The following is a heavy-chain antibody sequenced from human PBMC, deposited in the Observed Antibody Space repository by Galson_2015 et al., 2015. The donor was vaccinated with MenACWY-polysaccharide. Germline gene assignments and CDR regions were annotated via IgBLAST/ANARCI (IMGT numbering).Heavy chain of an antibody. CDR3: TRDRPIDY. Sequence: SLRLSCAASGFTVGGYAMAWFRQAPGKGLEWVGFIRCKASGETTGYAASVKGRFTISRDDSKSTAYLQMNSLQTEDTGIYYCTRDRPIDYWGQGTLVTVSS. V-gene: IGHV3-49*03. CDR2: IRCKASGETT. J-gene: IGHJ4*02. CDR1: GFTVGGYA.